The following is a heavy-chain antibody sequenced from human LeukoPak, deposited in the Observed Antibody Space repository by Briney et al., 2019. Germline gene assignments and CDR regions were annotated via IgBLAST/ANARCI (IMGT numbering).Heavy chain of an antibody. D-gene: IGHD6-13*01. Sequence: GGSLRLSCAASGFTFSWYWMSWVRQAPGKGLEWVANIKGDGSIKYYVDSVKGRLTISRDNAKSSVYLQVNSLRAEDTALYYCARIGYSSSSIDYWGQGTLVTVSS. CDR3: ARIGYSSSSIDY. J-gene: IGHJ4*02. V-gene: IGHV3-7*01. CDR1: GFTFSWYW. CDR2: IKGDGSIK.